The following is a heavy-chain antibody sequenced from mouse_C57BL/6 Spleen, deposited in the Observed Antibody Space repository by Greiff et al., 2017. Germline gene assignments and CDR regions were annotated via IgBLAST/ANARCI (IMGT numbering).Heavy chain of an antibody. CDR1: GYTFTSYG. V-gene: IGHV1-81*01. J-gene: IGHJ1*03. D-gene: IGHD2-4*01. CDR2: IYPRSGNT. Sequence: QVQLKQSGAELARPGASVKLSCKASGYTFTSYGISWVKQRTGQGLEWIGEIYPRSGNTYYNEKFKGKATLTADKSSSTAYMELRSLTSEDSAVYFCAGDYDYDVDWYFDVWGTGTTVTVSS. CDR3: AGDYDYDVDWYFDV.